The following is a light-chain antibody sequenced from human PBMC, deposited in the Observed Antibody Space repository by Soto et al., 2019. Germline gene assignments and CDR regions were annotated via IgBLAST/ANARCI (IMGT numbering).Light chain of an antibody. CDR1: QSINYW. CDR3: QHYNSYSEA. CDR2: KES. V-gene: IGKV1-5*03. Sequence: DIRMSQSPSTLSASVGDRVTFSCRASQSINYWLAWYQQKPGRAPKLLIYKESTLKSGVRSRFSGSGSGTEFTLTISSLQPDDFATYYCQHYNSYSEAFGKGTTVDIK. J-gene: IGKJ1*01.